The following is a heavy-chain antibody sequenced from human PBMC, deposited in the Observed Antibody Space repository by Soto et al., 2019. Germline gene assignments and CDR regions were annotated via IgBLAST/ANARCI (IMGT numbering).Heavy chain of an antibody. Sequence: QVQLQESGPGLVKPSQTLSLTCTVSGGSISSGGYYWSWIRQHPGKGLEWIGYIYYSGSTYYNPSLKSRVTXXVXTSXNQFSLKLSSVTAADTAVYYCARLLLWNDKKPIDYWGQGTLVTVSS. CDR3: ARLLLWNDKKPIDY. CDR1: GGSISSGGYY. V-gene: IGHV4-31*03. CDR2: IYYSGST. D-gene: IGHD3-10*01. J-gene: IGHJ4*02.